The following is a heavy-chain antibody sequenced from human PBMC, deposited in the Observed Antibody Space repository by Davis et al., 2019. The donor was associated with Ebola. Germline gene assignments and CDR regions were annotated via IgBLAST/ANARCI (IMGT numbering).Heavy chain of an antibody. V-gene: IGHV1-18*01. D-gene: IGHD3-16*01. Sequence: AASVKVSCKASGYTFTRNDVSWVRQAPGQGLEWMGWISRHNGNTNYAQKLQGRVTMTTDTSTSTAYMELRSLRSDDTAVYYCATGGRTYGWGHYYYTMDVWGQGTTVTVSS. CDR2: ISRHNGNT. CDR1: GYTFTRND. J-gene: IGHJ6*02. CDR3: ATGGRTYGWGHYYYTMDV.